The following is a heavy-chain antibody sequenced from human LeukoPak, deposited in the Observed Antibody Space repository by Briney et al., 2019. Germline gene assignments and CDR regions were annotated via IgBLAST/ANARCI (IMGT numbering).Heavy chain of an antibody. D-gene: IGHD4-23*01. J-gene: IGHJ4*02. CDR3: ARTDYGGNEG. Sequence: PSETLSLTCTVSGGSISSGGYYWSWIRQHPGKGLEWIGYIYYSGSTYYNPSLKSRVTISVDTSKNQFSLKLSSVTVADTAVYYCARTDYGGNEGWGQGTLVTVSS. CDR2: IYYSGST. CDR1: GGSISSGGYY. V-gene: IGHV4-31*03.